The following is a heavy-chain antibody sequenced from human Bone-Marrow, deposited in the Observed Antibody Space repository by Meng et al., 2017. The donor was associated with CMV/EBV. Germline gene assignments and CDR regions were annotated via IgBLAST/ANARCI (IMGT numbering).Heavy chain of an antibody. V-gene: IGHV4-34*01. CDR2: IYYSGST. D-gene: IGHD6-6*01. CDR1: GGSFSGYY. CDR3: ARLQNGQLVDHYFDY. Sequence: GSLRLSCAVYGGSFSGYYWSWIRQPPGKGLEWIGSIYYSGSTYYNPSLKSRVTISVDTSKNQFSLKLSSVTAADTAVYYCARLQNGQLVDHYFDYWGQGTLVTGSS. J-gene: IGHJ4*02.